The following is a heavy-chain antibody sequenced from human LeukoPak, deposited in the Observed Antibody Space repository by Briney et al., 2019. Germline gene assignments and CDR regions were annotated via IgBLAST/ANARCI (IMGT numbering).Heavy chain of an antibody. CDR1: GYTFTSYD. CDR3: ARGWDDYGP. V-gene: IGHV1-8*01. Sequence: ASVKVSCKASGYTFTSYDINWVRQATGQGLEWMGWMNPNSGNTGYAQKFQGRVTMTRDTSISTAYMELSRLRSDDTAVYYCARGWDDYGPWGQGTLVTVSS. CDR2: MNPNSGNT. J-gene: IGHJ4*02. D-gene: IGHD4-17*01.